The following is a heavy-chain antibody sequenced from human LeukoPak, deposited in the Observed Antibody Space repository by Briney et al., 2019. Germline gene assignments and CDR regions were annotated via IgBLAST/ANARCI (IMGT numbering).Heavy chain of an antibody. Sequence: SETLSLTCTVSGGSISSGTYYWSWIRQPAGKGLEWIGRIYTSGSTNYNPSLKSRITISVDTSKNQFSLKLSSVTAADTAVYYCARHSWVRVAVAGTDNWFDPWGQGTLVTVSS. D-gene: IGHD6-19*01. J-gene: IGHJ5*02. CDR1: GGSISSGTYY. V-gene: IGHV4-61*02. CDR2: IYTSGST. CDR3: ARHSWVRVAVAGTDNWFDP.